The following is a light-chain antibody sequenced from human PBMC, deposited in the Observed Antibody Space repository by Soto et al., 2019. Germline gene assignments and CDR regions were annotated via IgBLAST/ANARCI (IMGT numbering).Light chain of an antibody. V-gene: IGKV1-39*01. J-gene: IGKJ1*01. CDR1: QSISSY. CDR3: QQSYSTPPT. Sequence: DIQMTQSPSSLSASVGDRVTITCRASQSISSYLSWYQQKPGKAPKLLIYAASNLQSGVPSRFSGSGSGTDFTLTISSLQPEDIAAYYCQQSYSTPPTFGQGTKVEIK. CDR2: AAS.